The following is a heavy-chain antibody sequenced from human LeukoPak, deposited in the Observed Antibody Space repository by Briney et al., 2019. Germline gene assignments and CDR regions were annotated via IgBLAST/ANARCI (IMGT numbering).Heavy chain of an antibody. V-gene: IGHV1-2*02. CDR2: INPNRGGR. J-gene: IGHJ4*02. Sequence: GASVKVSCKASGYSFTGYYMQWVRQAPGQGLEWVGWINPNRGGRGYAQKFQGRVTMTRVTSNSTAYMELRRLRSDDTSVYYCARDYLLYDTSGYYYLLRYWGQGTLVTVSP. CDR3: ARDYLLYDTSGYYYLLRY. CDR1: GYSFTGYY. D-gene: IGHD3-22*01.